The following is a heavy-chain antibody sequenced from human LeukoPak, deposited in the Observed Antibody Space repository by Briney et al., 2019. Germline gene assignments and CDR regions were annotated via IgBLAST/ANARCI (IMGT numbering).Heavy chain of an antibody. D-gene: IGHD2-15*01. CDR3: ARGSGGKIEVVAFDI. CDR1: GGTFSSYA. J-gene: IGHJ3*02. CDR2: IIPIFGTA. Sequence: SVKVSCKASGGTFSSYAISWVRQAPGQGLEWMGRIIPIFGTANYAQKFQGRVTITADESTSTAYMELSSLRSEDTAVYYCARGSGGKIEVVAFDIWGQGTMVTVSS. V-gene: IGHV1-69*13.